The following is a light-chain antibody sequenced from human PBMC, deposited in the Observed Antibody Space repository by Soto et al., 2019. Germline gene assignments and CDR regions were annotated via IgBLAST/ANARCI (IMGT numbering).Light chain of an antibody. CDR1: QSISGY. Sequence: DIQMTQSPSSLSASVGDRVTITCRASQSISGYLNWYQHKPGKAPKLLINAASSLQSGVPSRFSGSGSGTDFTFTISSLQPEDIATYYCQQYDNLPLTFGGGSKVDVK. CDR3: QQYDNLPLT. V-gene: IGKV1-33*01. J-gene: IGKJ4*01. CDR2: AAS.